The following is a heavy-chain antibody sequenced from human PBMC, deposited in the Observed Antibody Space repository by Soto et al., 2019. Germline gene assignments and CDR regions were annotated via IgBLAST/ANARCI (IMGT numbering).Heavy chain of an antibody. CDR1: GFTFSSYG. Sequence: GGSLRLSCAASGFTFSSYGMHWVRQAPGKGLEWVAVISYDGSNKYYADSVKGRFTISRDNSKNTLYLQMNSLRAEDTAVYYCAKEGIVVITYFDYWGQGTLVTVSS. CDR2: ISYDGSNK. D-gene: IGHD3-22*01. V-gene: IGHV3-30*18. J-gene: IGHJ4*02. CDR3: AKEGIVVITYFDY.